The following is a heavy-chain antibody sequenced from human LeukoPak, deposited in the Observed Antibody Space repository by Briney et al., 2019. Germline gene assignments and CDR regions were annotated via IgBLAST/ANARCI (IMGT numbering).Heavy chain of an antibody. Sequence: GGSLRLSCAASGFTFSSYAMDWVRQAPGKGLEWVSVIYSGGSTYYADSVKGRFTISRDNSKNTLYLQMNSLRAEDTAVYYCAREMGYDSSGPFDYWGQGTLVTVSS. V-gene: IGHV3-66*02. J-gene: IGHJ4*02. D-gene: IGHD3-22*01. CDR2: IYSGGST. CDR1: GFTFSSYA. CDR3: AREMGYDSSGPFDY.